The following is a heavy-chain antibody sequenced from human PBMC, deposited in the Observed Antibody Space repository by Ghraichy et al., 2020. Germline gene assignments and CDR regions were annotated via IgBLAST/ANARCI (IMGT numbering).Heavy chain of an antibody. CDR1: GGSISSSSYY. CDR2: IYYSGST. Sequence: SQTLSLTCTVSGGSISSSSYYWGWIRQPPGKGLEWIGSIYYSGSTYYNPSLKSRVTISVDTSKNQFSLKLSSVTAADTAVYYCATYYDLWSRYYPGYWGQGTLVTVSS. CDR3: ATYYDLWSRYYPGY. J-gene: IGHJ4*02. V-gene: IGHV4-39*01. D-gene: IGHD3-3*01.